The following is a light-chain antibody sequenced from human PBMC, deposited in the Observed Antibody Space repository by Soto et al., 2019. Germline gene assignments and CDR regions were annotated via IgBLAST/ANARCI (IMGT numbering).Light chain of an antibody. J-gene: IGKJ5*01. CDR3: QQYGSSHT. CDR2: GAS. CDR1: QSVSSSY. V-gene: IGKV3-20*01. Sequence: EIVLTQSPGPLSFSPGERATLSCRASQSVSSSYLAWYQQKPGQAPRLLIYGASSRATGIPDRFSGSGSGTDFTLTISRLEPEDFAVYYCQQYGSSHTFGQGTRLEIK.